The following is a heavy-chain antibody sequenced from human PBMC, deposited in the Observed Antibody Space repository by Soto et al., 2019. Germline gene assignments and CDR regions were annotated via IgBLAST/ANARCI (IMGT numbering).Heavy chain of an antibody. CDR3: ARDKVGVVIGGTYDAFDI. Sequence: QVQLVQSGAEVKKPGASVKVSCKASGYTFPGYVTSWVRKPLDQGLGGMGGISAYNGNTNYAQKLQGRVTMTTDTSTSTAYMELRSLRSDDTAVYYCARDKVGVVIGGTYDAFDIWGQGTMVTVSS. D-gene: IGHD3-3*01. CDR2: ISAYNGNT. CDR1: GYTFPGYV. V-gene: IGHV1-18*04. J-gene: IGHJ3*02.